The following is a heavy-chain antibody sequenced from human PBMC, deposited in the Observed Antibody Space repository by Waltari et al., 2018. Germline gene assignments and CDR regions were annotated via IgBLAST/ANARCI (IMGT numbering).Heavy chain of an antibody. V-gene: IGHV3-30*01. Sequence: QVQLVESGGGVVQPGRTLSRPCQASGFPSSSYAMHRVRQDPGKGLEWVEVISYDRSNKYYADSVKGRFTISRDNSKNTLYLQMNSLRAEDTAVYYCARGGYFDWLGEWFDPWGQGTLVTVSS. D-gene: IGHD3-9*01. CDR3: ARGGYFDWLGEWFDP. J-gene: IGHJ5*02. CDR2: ISYDRSNK. CDR1: GFPSSSYA.